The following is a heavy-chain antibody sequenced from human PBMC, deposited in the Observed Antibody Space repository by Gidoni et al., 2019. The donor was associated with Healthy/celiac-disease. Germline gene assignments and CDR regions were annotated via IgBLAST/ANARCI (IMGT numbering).Heavy chain of an antibody. CDR3: ARSYYYGSGSYYGDAFDI. D-gene: IGHD3-10*01. CDR2: INPNSGGT. V-gene: IGHV1-2*06. J-gene: IGHJ3*02. CDR1: GYTFTGYY. Sequence: QVQLVQSGAEVKKPGASVKVSCKASGYTFTGYYMHWVRQAPGQGLEWMGRINPNSGGTNYAQKFQGRVTMTRDTSISTAYMELSRLRSDDTAVYYCARSYYYGSGSYYGDAFDIWGQGTMVTVSS.